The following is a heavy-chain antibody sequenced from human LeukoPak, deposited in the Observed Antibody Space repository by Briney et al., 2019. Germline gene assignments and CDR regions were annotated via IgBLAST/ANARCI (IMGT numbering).Heavy chain of an antibody. V-gene: IGHV4-31*03. J-gene: IGHJ3*02. Sequence: SETLSLTCTVSGGSISSGGYYWSWIRQHPGKGLEWIGYIYYSGSTYYNPSLKSRVTISVDTSKNQFSLKLSSVTAADTAVYYCARDYGGSGYYSYAFDIWGQGTMVTVSS. CDR3: ARDYGGSGYYSYAFDI. D-gene: IGHD3-3*01. CDR1: GGSISSGGYY. CDR2: IYYSGST.